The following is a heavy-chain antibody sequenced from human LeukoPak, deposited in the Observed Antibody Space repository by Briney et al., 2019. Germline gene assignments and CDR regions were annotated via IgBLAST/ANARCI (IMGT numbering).Heavy chain of an antibody. D-gene: IGHD6-6*01. V-gene: IGHV1-2*02. CDR2: IYPYSGDT. J-gene: IGHJ3*02. CDR3: ARDRNSGSSLDI. Sequence: ASVKVSCTASGYTFTGYYIHWVRQAPGQGLEWMGWIYPYSGDTNYAQNFQGRVTMTRDTSISTAYMELSSLKSDDTAVYYRARDRNSGSSLDIWGQGTMLTVSP. CDR1: GYTFTGYY.